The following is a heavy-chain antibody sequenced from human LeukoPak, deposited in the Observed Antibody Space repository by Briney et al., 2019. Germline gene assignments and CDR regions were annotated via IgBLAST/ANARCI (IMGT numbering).Heavy chain of an antibody. CDR2: INASGGST. D-gene: IGHD3-3*01. CDR1: GYTFTSYY. Sequence: ASVKVSCKASGYTFTSYYMHWVRQAPGQGLEWMGIINASGGSTSYAQKFQGRVTMTRDTSTSTVYMELSSLRSDDTAVYYCARDSLTTIFGVVETHPFDYWGQGTLVTVSS. CDR3: ARDSLTTIFGVVETHPFDY. J-gene: IGHJ4*02. V-gene: IGHV1-46*01.